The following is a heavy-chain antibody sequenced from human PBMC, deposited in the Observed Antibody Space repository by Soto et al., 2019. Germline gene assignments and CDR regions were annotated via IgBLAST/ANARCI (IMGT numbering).Heavy chain of an antibody. D-gene: IGHD1-1*01. V-gene: IGHV3-30-3*01. CDR3: AREVVTTEWYFDN. CDR2: TSANDGTK. Sequence: QVQLMESGGGVVQPGGSLRLSFVTSGFTFSSRSMHWFRQAPGKGLEWVAVTSANDGTKFYTDSVKGRFTVSRDNSKNTLYLQMNSLRVEDTAVYYCAREVVTTEWYFDNWGQGILVIVSS. J-gene: IGHJ4*02. CDR1: GFTFSSRS.